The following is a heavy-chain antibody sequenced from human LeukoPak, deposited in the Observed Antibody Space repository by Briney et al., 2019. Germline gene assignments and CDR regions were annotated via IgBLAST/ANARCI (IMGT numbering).Heavy chain of an antibody. CDR3: ATGYCSSTSCYTFDY. CDR1: GYTFTSYG. CDR2: ISAYNGNT. J-gene: IGHJ4*02. D-gene: IGHD2-2*02. V-gene: IGHV1-18*01. Sequence: ASVKVSCKASGYTFTSYGISWVRQAPGQGLEWMGWISAYNGNTNYAQKLQGRVTVTTDTSTSTAYMELRSLRSDDTAVYYCATGYCSSTSCYTFDYWGQGTLVIVSS.